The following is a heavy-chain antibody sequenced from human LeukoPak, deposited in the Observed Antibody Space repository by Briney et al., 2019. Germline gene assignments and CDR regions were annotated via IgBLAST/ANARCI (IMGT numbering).Heavy chain of an antibody. D-gene: IGHD4-23*01. Sequence: SETLSLTCTVSGGSISNYYWNWIRQPPGKGLEWIGRIYTSGSTNYNPSLKSRVTISVDTSKNQFSLKLNSLTAADTAVYYCARLPGGRDDPFDIWGQGTMVTVSS. V-gene: IGHV4-4*08. CDR2: IYTSGST. J-gene: IGHJ3*02. CDR3: ARLPGGRDDPFDI. CDR1: GGSISNYY.